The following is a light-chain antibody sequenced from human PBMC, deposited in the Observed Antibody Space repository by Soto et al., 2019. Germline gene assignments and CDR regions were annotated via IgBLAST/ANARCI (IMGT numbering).Light chain of an antibody. Sequence: QSVLTQPPSVSGAPGQRVTISCTGSSSNIGAGYDVHWYQQLPGTAPKLLIYGNSNRPSGVPDRFSGSKSGPSASLAITGLQAEDEADYYSQSYDSSLSGYVVFGGGTKLTVL. CDR2: GNS. CDR3: QSYDSSLSGYVV. J-gene: IGLJ2*01. CDR1: SSNIGAGYD. V-gene: IGLV1-40*01.